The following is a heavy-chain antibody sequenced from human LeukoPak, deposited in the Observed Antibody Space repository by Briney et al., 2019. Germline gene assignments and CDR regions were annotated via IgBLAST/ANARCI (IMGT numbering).Heavy chain of an antibody. V-gene: IGHV4-39*07. CDR2: IYYSGTT. CDR3: ARDLRGYSGYDYFDY. CDR1: GDSISSSTYY. Sequence: SETLSLTCTVSGDSISSSTYYWGWIRQPPGRGLEWIGSIYYSGTTFYNPSLKSRVTISVDTSKNQVSLKLSSVTAADTAVYYCARDLRGYSGYDYFDYWGQGTPVTVSS. D-gene: IGHD5-12*01. J-gene: IGHJ4*02.